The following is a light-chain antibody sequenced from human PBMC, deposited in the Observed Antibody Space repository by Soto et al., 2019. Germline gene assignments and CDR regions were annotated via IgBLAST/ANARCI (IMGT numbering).Light chain of an antibody. V-gene: IGKV3-20*01. CDR3: QQYGSSQYT. CDR1: QSVNNNY. CDR2: GAS. Sequence: EIVLTQSPGILSLSPGERATLSCRASQSVNNNYLAWYQQKPGQAPRLLIYGASSRATGIPDRFSGSGSGTDFTLTISRLEPEDFAVYYCQQYGSSQYTFGQGTKLEIK. J-gene: IGKJ2*01.